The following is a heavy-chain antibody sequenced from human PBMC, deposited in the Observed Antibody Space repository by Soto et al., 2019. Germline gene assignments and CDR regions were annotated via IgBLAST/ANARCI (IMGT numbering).Heavy chain of an antibody. CDR3: AKGYEVGGYSRMDI. CDR1: GFPFSSFA. V-gene: IGHV3-23*01. D-gene: IGHD5-18*01. J-gene: IGHJ6*02. Sequence: EAQLLESGGGVEQPGGSRRLSCAASGFPFSSFAMIGVRQAPGQGLEWVSGMRGCGGSTYYADSVNGRCTISRDNSKHTLYMHMNSVRAEDSAVSYGAKGYEVGGYSRMDICGQGTTVTVSS. CDR2: MRGCGGST.